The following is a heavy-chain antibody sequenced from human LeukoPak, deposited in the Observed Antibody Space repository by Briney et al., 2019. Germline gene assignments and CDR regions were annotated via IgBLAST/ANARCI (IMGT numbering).Heavy chain of an antibody. J-gene: IGHJ4*02. CDR2: INPSGGST. CDR1: GYTFTSYY. CDR3: ARSYGSGSYYNEALDY. V-gene: IGHV1-46*01. D-gene: IGHD3-10*01. Sequence: GASVKVSCKASGYTFTSYYMHWVRQAPGQGLEWMGIINPSGGSTSYAQKFQGRVTMTRDTSTSTAYMELSSLRSEDTAVYYCARSYGSGSYYNEALDYWGQGTLVTVSS.